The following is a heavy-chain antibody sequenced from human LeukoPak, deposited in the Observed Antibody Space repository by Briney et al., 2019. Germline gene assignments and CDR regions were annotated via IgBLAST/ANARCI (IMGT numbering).Heavy chain of an antibody. CDR3: ASSYRYGDNWFDP. CDR1: GDSISGYY. Sequence: SETLSLTCTVSGDSISGYYWSWIRQPPAKGLEWIGYIYYSGSTNYNPSLKSRVTISVDTSKNQFSLKLSSVTAADTAVYFCASSYRYGDNWFDPWGQGALVTVTS. CDR2: IYYSGST. D-gene: IGHD1-1*01. V-gene: IGHV4-59*01. J-gene: IGHJ5*02.